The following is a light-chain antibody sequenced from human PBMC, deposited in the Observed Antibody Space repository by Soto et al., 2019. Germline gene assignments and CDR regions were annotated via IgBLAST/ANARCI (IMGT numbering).Light chain of an antibody. CDR3: ATWDDSLRGVV. CDR1: SSNIETND. J-gene: IGLJ2*01. Sequence: QSVLTQPPSASGPPGQWVTISCSGSSSNIETNDIYWHQQVPGSAPKLLIYSNDQRPSGVPDRFSASKSGTSASLAISGLRSEDEAEYFCATWDDSLRGVVFGGGTKLTVL. V-gene: IGLV1-47*02. CDR2: SND.